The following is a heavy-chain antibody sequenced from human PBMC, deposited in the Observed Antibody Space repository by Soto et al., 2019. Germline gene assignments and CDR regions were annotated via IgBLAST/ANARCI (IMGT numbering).Heavy chain of an antibody. J-gene: IGHJ5*02. Sequence: SLRLSCTASGFTFGDYAMSWVRQAPGKGLEWVGFIRSKAYGGTTEYAASVKGRFTISRDDSKSIAYLQMNSLKTEDTAVYYCTSGSRAARPNWFDPWGQGTLVTVSS. CDR2: IRSKAYGGTT. CDR3: TSGSRAARPNWFDP. CDR1: GFTFGDYA. D-gene: IGHD6-6*01. V-gene: IGHV3-49*04.